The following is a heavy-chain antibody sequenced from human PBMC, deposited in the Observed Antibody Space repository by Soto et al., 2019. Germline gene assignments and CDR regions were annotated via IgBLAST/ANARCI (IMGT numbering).Heavy chain of an antibody. CDR1: GYTFTRYY. D-gene: IGHD6-6*01. CDR3: VHSSSSHNCFDP. J-gene: IGHJ5*02. CDR2: INPSGGST. V-gene: IGHV1-46*01. Sequence: AAVKVSCLASGYTFTRYYMHWVRQAPGQGSEGMGIINPSGGSTSYAQKFQGRVTMTRDTSKSTVYMELSSLRSEDTAVYYFVHSSSSHNCFDPWGQGTLVTVSS.